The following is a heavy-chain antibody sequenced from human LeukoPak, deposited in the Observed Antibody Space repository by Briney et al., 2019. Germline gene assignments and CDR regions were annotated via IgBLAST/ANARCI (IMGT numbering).Heavy chain of an antibody. V-gene: IGHV4-39*01. Sequence: SETLSLTCTVSGGSISSSSYYWGWIRQPPGKGLEWIGSIYYSGSTYYNPSLKSRVTISVDTSKNQFSLKLSSVTAADTAVYYCARRCQLSYWGFDDWGQGTLVTVSS. CDR1: GGSISSSSYY. D-gene: IGHD2-2*01. J-gene: IGHJ4*02. CDR2: IYYSGST. CDR3: ARRCQLSYWGFDD.